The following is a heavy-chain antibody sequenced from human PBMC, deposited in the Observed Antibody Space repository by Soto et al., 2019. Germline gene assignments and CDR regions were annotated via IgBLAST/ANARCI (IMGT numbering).Heavy chain of an antibody. V-gene: IGHV3-33*01. CDR3: ARDDYITGTGPSGY. CDR1: GFTFSSYG. D-gene: IGHD1-20*01. CDR2: IWYEGSNK. Sequence: GGSLRLSCAASGFTFSSYGMHWVRQAPGKGLEWVAVIWYEGSNKYYADSVTGRFTIPRDNSKNTLYLQMNSVRAEDTAVYYCARDDYITGTGPSGYWGQGTLVTVSS. J-gene: IGHJ4*02.